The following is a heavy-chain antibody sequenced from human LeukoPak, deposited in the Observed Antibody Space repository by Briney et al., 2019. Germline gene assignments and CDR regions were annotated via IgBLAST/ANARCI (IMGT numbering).Heavy chain of an antibody. D-gene: IGHD2-21*02. V-gene: IGHV4-4*02. Sequence: GSLRLSCAASGFTFSSYEMNWVRQAPGKGLEWIGEVYHSVSTNYYPSLKSRVTISIEKSKNQFSLKLSSVTAADTAVYYCAGAYCGGDCYSGRAFDIWGQGTMVTVSS. J-gene: IGHJ3*02. CDR2: VYHSVST. CDR3: AGAYCGGDCYSGRAFDI. CDR1: GFTFSSYEM.